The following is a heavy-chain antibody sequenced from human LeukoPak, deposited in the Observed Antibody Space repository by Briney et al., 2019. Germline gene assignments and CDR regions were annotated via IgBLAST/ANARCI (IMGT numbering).Heavy chain of an antibody. D-gene: IGHD3-22*01. CDR1: GFTFSSYW. Sequence: GGSLRLSCAASGFTFSSYWMSWVRQAPGKGLEWVANIKQDGSEKYYVDSVKGRFTTSRDNAKNSLYLQMNSLRAEDTAVYYCARGASGYYHNDAFGIWGQGTMVTVSS. CDR3: ARGASGYYHNDAFGI. V-gene: IGHV3-7*02. J-gene: IGHJ3*02. CDR2: IKQDGSEK.